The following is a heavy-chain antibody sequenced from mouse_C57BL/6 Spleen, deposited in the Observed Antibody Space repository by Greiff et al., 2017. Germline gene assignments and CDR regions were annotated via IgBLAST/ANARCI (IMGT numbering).Heavy chain of an antibody. CDR2: INPNNGGT. D-gene: IGHD1-1*01. CDR3: AASYYYGSSYEVAMDY. J-gene: IGHJ4*01. Sequence: EVQLLQSGPELVKPGASVKISCKASGYTFTDYYMNWVKQSHGKSLEWIGDINPNNGGTSYNQKFKGKATLTVDKSSSTAYMELRSLTSEDSAVXDGAASYYYGSSYEVAMDYWGQGTSVTVSS. V-gene: IGHV1-26*01. CDR1: GYTFTDYY.